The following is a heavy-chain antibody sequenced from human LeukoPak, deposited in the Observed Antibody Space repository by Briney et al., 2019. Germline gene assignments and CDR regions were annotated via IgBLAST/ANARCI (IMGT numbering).Heavy chain of an antibody. Sequence: HAGGSLRLSCAASGFTFSSYAMHWVRQAPGKGLEWVAVISYDGSNKYYADSVKGRFTISRDNSKNTLYLQMNSLRAEDTAVYYCVSPVFINYWGQGTLVTVSS. CDR1: GFTFSSYA. V-gene: IGHV3-30*04. CDR3: VSPVFINY. D-gene: IGHD1-14*01. CDR2: ISYDGSNK. J-gene: IGHJ4*01.